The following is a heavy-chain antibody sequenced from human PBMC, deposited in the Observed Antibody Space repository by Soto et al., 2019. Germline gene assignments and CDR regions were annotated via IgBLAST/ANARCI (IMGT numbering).Heavy chain of an antibody. V-gene: IGHV4-59*08. CDR3: ARLVYGSGSYYYYFDY. J-gene: IGHJ4*02. Sequence: PSETLSLTCTVSGGSISSYWWSWIRQPPGKGLEWIGHSHNSGGTTYNPALNSRVSISGYTSMNQFSLKLSSVTAADTAVYYCARLVYGSGSYYYYFDYWSQGTLVTVSS. CDR1: GGSISSYW. D-gene: IGHD3-10*01. CDR2: SHNSGGT.